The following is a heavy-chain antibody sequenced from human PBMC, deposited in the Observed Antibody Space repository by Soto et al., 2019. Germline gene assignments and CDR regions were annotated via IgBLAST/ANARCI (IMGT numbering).Heavy chain of an antibody. D-gene: IGHD5-18*01. V-gene: IGHV4-31*03. CDR1: GGSISSGGYY. J-gene: IGHJ4*02. CDR3: ARGAAMVHLPFDY. CDR2: IYYSGST. Sequence: QVQLQESGPGLVKPSQTLSLTCTVSGGSISSGGYYWSWIRQHPGKGLEWIGYIYYSGSTYYNPSLKSRVTISVDTSKNQFSLKLSSVTAADTAVYCCARGAAMVHLPFDYWGQGTLVTVSS.